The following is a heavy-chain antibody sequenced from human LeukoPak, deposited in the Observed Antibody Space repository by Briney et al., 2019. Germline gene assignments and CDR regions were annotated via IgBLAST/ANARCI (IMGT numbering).Heavy chain of an antibody. Sequence: SETLSLIGTVSGGSIGSYYWSWIRQPPGKGLEGIGYTYYSGSTNYNPSLKRRVTISVDTSENQVSVEVSFVAAADTVVYYCARDHYDFLTGYYYPRWGYFELWGRGTLVSVS. CDR1: GGSIGSYY. CDR2: TYYSGST. J-gene: IGHJ2*01. CDR3: ARDHYDFLTGYYYPRWGYFEL. V-gene: IGHV4-59*01. D-gene: IGHD3-9*01.